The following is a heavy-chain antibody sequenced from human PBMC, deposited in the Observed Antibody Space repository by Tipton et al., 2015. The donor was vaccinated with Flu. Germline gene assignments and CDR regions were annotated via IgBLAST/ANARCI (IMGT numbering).Heavy chain of an antibody. J-gene: IGHJ4*02. Sequence: TLSLTCAVYGGSFGDYYWNWIRQPPGKGLEWIGEINDSEITKYRPSLMSRLTISMDTSKRQISLELASVTAADTAVYYCARGQGNSGWRYFDYWGQGTLVTVSS. CDR3: ARGQGNSGWRYFDY. CDR2: INDSEIT. D-gene: IGHD6-19*01. V-gene: IGHV4-34*01. CDR1: GGSFGDYY.